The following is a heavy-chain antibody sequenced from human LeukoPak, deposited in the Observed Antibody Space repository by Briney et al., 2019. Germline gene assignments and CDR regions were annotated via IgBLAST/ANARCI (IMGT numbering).Heavy chain of an antibody. CDR3: AKLGYNWNNWFDP. D-gene: IGHD1-20*01. V-gene: IGHV3-23*01. CDR2: ISDGST. CDR1: GFTFISYA. Sequence: PGGSLRLSCAASGFTFISYAMSWVRQAPGKGLEWVSAISDGSTKYADSVKGRFTISRDNSKTTLYLQMDSLRAEDTAIYYCAKLGYNWNNWFDPWGQGTLVTVSS. J-gene: IGHJ5*02.